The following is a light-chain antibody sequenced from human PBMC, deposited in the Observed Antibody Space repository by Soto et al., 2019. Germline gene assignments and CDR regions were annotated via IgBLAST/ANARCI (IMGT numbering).Light chain of an antibody. CDR3: QQYDTFPST. J-gene: IGKJ2*01. V-gene: IGKV1-5*03. Sequence: DIPMTQSPSTLSAFVGDRVTITCRASQTISDWLAWYQQKPGKAPKFLIYKVSNLEDGVPSRFSGSGFGTEFTLTISSLQPDDFATYYCQQYDTFPSTFGQGTKLEIK. CDR2: KVS. CDR1: QTISDW.